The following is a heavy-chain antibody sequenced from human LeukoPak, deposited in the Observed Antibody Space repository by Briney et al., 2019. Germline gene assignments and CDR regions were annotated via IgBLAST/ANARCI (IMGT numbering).Heavy chain of an antibody. V-gene: IGHV4-59*04. CDR2: IYYRGDT. Sequence: SETLSLTCTVSGGSISSYYWSWIRQPPGKGLEWIGYIYYRGDTYYNPSLKSRVTMSVDTSKNQFSLKLSSVTAADTAVYYCARHQNTALVTAVLDYWGQGTLVTVSS. D-gene: IGHD5-18*01. J-gene: IGHJ4*02. CDR3: ARHQNTALVTAVLDY. CDR1: GGSISSYY.